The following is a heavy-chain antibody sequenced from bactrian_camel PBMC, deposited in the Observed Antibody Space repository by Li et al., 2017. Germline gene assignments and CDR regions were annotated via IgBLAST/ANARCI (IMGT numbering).Heavy chain of an antibody. D-gene: IGHD1*01. Sequence: QLVESGGGSVQAGGSLRLSCTASGYTDSGYCMGWFRQAPGKEREGVATIDTDGSTSYGDSVQGRFTIARDNAKNALYLRMNNLKPEDTAMYYCAADLGPCQVRGRNLVPRPTTFGYWGQGTQV. CDR2: IDTDGST. CDR1: GYTDSGYC. V-gene: IGHV3S55*01. CDR3: AADLGPCQVRGRNLVPRPTTFGY. J-gene: IGHJ6*01.